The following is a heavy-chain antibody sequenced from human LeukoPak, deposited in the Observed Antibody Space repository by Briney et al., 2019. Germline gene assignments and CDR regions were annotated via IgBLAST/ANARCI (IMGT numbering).Heavy chain of an antibody. Sequence: ASVTVSCKASGYTFTSYGITWVRQAPGQGREWMGWISAYNGNTNYAQKLQGRVTMTTDTSTSTAYMELRSLRSDDTAVYYCARAGRITGTTYDIWGQGTMVTVSS. CDR2: ISAYNGNT. D-gene: IGHD1-7*01. V-gene: IGHV1-18*01. CDR3: ARAGRITGTTYDI. CDR1: GYTFTSYG. J-gene: IGHJ3*02.